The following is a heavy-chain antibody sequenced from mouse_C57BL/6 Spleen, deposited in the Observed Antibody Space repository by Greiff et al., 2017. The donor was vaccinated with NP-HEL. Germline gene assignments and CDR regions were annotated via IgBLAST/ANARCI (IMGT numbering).Heavy chain of an antibody. V-gene: IGHV14-2*01. D-gene: IGHD3-2*02. J-gene: IGHJ2*01. CDR3: AREGGQLRLRGYFDY. CDR1: GFNIKDYY. Sequence: DVQLQESGAELVKPGASVKLSCTASGFNIKDYYMHWVKQRTEQGLEWIGRIDPEDGETKYAPKFQGKATITADTSSNTAYLQLSSLTSEDTAVYYCAREGGQLRLRGYFDYWGQGTTLTVSS. CDR2: IDPEDGET.